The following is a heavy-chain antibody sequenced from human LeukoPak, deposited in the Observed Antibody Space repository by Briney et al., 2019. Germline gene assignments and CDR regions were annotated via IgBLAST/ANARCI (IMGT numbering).Heavy chain of an antibody. D-gene: IGHD3-22*01. CDR1: GFTFSSYA. CDR2: ISGGGGST. J-gene: IGHJ4*02. V-gene: IGHV3-23*01. CDR3: ASLVVKVDY. Sequence: PGGSLRLSCAASGFTFSSYAMSWVRQAPGKGLEWVSAISGGGGSTYYADSVKGRFTISRDNSKNTLYLQTNSLRAEDTAVYYCASLVVKVDYWGQGTLVTVSS.